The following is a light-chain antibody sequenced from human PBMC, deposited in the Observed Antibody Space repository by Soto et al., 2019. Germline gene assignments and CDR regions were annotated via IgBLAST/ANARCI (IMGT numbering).Light chain of an antibody. J-gene: IGKJ4*01. V-gene: IGKV3-15*01. Sequence: EIVMTQSPATLSVSPGEGATFSCRASQSVSSNLAWYQQKPGQAPRLLIYGASIRATGIPARFSGSGSGTEFTLTISTLQSEDFAIYYCQQYNNWPLTFGGGTKVDIK. CDR1: QSVSSN. CDR3: QQYNNWPLT. CDR2: GAS.